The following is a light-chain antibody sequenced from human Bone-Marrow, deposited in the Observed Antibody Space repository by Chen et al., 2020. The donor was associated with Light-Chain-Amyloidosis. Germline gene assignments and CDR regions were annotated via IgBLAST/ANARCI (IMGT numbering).Light chain of an antibody. V-gene: IGLV2-14*01. CDR3: SSYTRISGLNWV. Sequence: QSALTQPASVSGSPDESVTISCTGTSSDVGAFNYVSWYQQHPGKVPKLMICKVTFRTSGASDRFSGSKSGYTAFLTSSGLQADDEAVYYCSSYTRISGLNWVFDGGTKLTVL. J-gene: IGLJ3*02. CDR1: SSDVGAFNY. CDR2: KVT.